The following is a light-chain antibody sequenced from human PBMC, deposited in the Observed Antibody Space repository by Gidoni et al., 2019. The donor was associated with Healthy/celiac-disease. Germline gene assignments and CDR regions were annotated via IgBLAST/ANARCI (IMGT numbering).Light chain of an antibody. CDR2: AAS. Sequence: DIQMTQSPSSLSASVGDRVTITCRARQSISSYLNWYQQKPGKAPKLLIYAASSLQSGVPSRFSGSGSGTDFTLTISSLQPEDFATYYCQQRCSTPVYTFGQGTKLEIK. J-gene: IGKJ2*01. CDR1: QSISSY. CDR3: QQRCSTPVYT. V-gene: IGKV1-39*01.